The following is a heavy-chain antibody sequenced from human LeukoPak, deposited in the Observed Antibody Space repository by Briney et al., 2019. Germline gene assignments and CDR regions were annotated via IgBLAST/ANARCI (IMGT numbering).Heavy chain of an antibody. D-gene: IGHD3-3*01. J-gene: IGHJ5*02. CDR3: ARGREIRHYDFWSGSFDP. CDR1: GGTFSSYA. CDR2: IIPIFGTA. V-gene: IGHV1-69*13. Sequence: ASVKVSCKASGGTFSSYAISWVRQAPGQGLEWMGGIIPIFGTANYAQKFQGRVTITADESTSTAYMELSSLRFEDTAVYYCARGREIRHYDFWSGSFDPWGQGTLVTVSS.